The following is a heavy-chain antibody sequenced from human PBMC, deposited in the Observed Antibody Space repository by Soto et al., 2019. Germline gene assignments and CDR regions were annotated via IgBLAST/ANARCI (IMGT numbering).Heavy chain of an antibody. J-gene: IGHJ4*02. CDR1: GFTFSSYA. D-gene: IGHD6-19*01. CDR2: ISGSGGST. Sequence: EVQLLESGGGLVQPGGSLRLSCAASGFTFSSYAMSWVRQAPGKGLEWVSAISGSGGSTYYADSVKGRFTISRDNSKNTLYLQMNSLRAEDTAVYYCAKDRGSRYSSGWYYFDYWGQGTLVTVSS. CDR3: AKDRGSRYSSGWYYFDY. V-gene: IGHV3-23*01.